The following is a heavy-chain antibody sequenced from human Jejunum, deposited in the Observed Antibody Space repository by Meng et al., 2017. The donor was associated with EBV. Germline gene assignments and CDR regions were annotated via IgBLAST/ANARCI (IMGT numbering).Heavy chain of an antibody. V-gene: IGHV1-69-2*01. D-gene: IGHD4/OR15-4a*01. CDR3: ALVLRARFNYFDP. Sequence: QLLKSGAEVKKPGATVKISCKVSGYIFSDYYIHWVRQAPGEGLEWMGLVDPQDDETLYAEKFQGRVTITADTSPDTAYMELSSLRSEDTAIYYCALVLRARFNYFDPWGQGTLVTVSS. CDR2: VDPQDDET. J-gene: IGHJ5*02. CDR1: GYIFSDYY.